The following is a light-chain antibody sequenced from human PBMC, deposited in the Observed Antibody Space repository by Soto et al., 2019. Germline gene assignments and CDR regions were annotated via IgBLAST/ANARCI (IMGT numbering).Light chain of an antibody. Sequence: ETVFTQSPAPLSLSPGESATLSCRARQSVTTYLAWYQQKPGQAPRLLIYDASVRATGIPARFSASGSGTDFTLTISSLEPEDFAVYYCQQRSNWPPEITFGQGTRLEIK. CDR3: QQRSNWPPEIT. J-gene: IGKJ5*01. CDR1: QSVTTY. CDR2: DAS. V-gene: IGKV3-11*01.